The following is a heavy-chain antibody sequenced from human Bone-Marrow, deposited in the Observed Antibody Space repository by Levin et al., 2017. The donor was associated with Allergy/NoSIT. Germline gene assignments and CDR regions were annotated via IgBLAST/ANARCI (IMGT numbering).Heavy chain of an antibody. CDR3: AREVKTYCSGGSCYSGRGLVDC. V-gene: IGHV4-31*03. CDR1: NGSISSDGYY. Sequence: SETLSLTCTVSNGSISSDGYYWSWIRQHPGKGLEWIGYIYYSGSTYYNPSLKSRLTISVDTSKTQFSLTLNSVTAADTAVYYCAREVKTYCSGGSCYSGRGLVDCWGQGTLVTVSS. CDR2: IYYSGST. D-gene: IGHD2-15*01. J-gene: IGHJ4*02.